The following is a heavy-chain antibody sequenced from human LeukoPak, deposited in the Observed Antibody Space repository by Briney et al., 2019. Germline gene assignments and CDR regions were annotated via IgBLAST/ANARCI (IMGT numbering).Heavy chain of an antibody. V-gene: IGHV3-23*01. J-gene: IGHJ6*03. CDR2: ISGSGGST. CDR1: GFTFSSYA. D-gene: IGHD1-26*01. CDR3: AKDSKIVGATFRSYHYMDV. Sequence: PGGSLRLSCAASGFTFSSYAMSWVRHAPGKGLEWVSAISGSGGSTYYADPVKGRFTISRDNSKNKLYLQMNSLRAEDTAVYYCAKDSKIVGATFRSYHYMDVWGKGTAVTVSS.